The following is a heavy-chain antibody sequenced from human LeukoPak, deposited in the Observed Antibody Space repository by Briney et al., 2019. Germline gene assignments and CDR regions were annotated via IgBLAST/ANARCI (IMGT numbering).Heavy chain of an antibody. CDR1: GFTFSSYS. D-gene: IGHD3-16*01. Sequence: GGSLRLSCAASGFTFSSYSMNWVRQAPGKGLEWVANIKQDGSEKYYVDSVKGRFTISRDNAKNSLYLQMNSLRAEDTAVYYCARVQITWSWAFDIWGQGTMVTVSS. J-gene: IGHJ3*02. CDR2: IKQDGSEK. V-gene: IGHV3-7*01. CDR3: ARVQITWSWAFDI.